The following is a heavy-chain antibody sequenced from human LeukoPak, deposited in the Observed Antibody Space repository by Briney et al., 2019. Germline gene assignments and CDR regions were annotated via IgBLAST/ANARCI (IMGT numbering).Heavy chain of an antibody. J-gene: IGHJ4*02. Sequence: GESLRLSCAVSGFTFSSYWLSWVRQAPGKGLQWVANIKEDGSRTDYVDSVMGRFTISRDNAKNSLYLQMNSLRPEDTAVYYCVRDGRGGFLDQWGQGTLVTVSS. CDR1: GFTFSSYW. CDR2: IKEDGSRT. CDR3: VRDGRGGFLDQ. D-gene: IGHD2/OR15-2a*01. V-gene: IGHV3-7*01.